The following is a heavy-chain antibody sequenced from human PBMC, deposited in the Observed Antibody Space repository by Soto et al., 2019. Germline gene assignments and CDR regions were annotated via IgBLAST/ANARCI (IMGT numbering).Heavy chain of an antibody. D-gene: IGHD1-26*01. Sequence: EVQLVESGGGLVQRGGSLRLSCAASGFNVSNHYLSWVRQAPGRGLECVSLISSSGRTFAEESAKGSFIISRDNSKNTLYLQRISLGAEDTAVYYCARSTPRRVGEAFDIWGQGTMVTVSS. CDR2: ISSSGRT. J-gene: IGHJ3*02. CDR1: GFNVSNHY. V-gene: IGHV3-66*01. CDR3: ARSTPRRVGEAFDI.